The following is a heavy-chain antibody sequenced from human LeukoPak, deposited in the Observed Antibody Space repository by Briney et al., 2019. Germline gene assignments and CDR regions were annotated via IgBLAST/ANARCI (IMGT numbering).Heavy chain of an antibody. CDR2: ISSSSTYI. V-gene: IGHV3-21*01. D-gene: IGHD6-6*01. Sequence: PGGSLRLSCAASGFTFDSYGMNWVRQAPGKGLEWISSISSSSTYIYYADSVKGRFTISRDNAKNSLYLQMNSLRAEDTAVYYCARVWELEYSSDYWGQGTLVTVSS. J-gene: IGHJ4*02. CDR3: ARVWELEYSSDY. CDR1: GFTFDSYG.